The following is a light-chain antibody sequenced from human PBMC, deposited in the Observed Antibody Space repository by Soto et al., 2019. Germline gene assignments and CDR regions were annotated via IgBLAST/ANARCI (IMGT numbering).Light chain of an antibody. J-gene: IGLJ1*01. CDR1: SSDVGSYNL. CDR3: CSYAGSSTPEGYV. CDR2: EGS. Sequence: QSVLTQPASGYGSPGQSITISCTGTSSDVGSYNLVSWYQQHPGKAPKLMIYEGSKRPSGVSNRFSGSKSGNTASLTISGLQAEDEADYYCCSYAGSSTPEGYVFGTGTKVTVL. V-gene: IGLV2-23*01.